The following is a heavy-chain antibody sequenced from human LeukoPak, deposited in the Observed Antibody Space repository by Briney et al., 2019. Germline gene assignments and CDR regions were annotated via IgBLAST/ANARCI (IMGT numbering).Heavy chain of an antibody. Sequence: GGSLRLSCAASGFTFSSYRMNWVRQAPGKGLEWVSYISSSSSTIYYADSVKGRFTISRDNAKNSLYLQMNSLRDEDTAVYYCARFLVIASKGQDGEKFDYWGQGTLVTVSS. D-gene: IGHD2-15*01. CDR2: ISSSSSTI. CDR1: GFTFSSYR. V-gene: IGHV3-48*02. CDR3: ARFLVIASKGQDGEKFDY. J-gene: IGHJ4*02.